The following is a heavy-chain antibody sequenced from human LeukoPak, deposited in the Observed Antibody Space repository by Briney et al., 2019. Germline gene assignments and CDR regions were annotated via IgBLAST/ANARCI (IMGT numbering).Heavy chain of an antibody. Sequence: GGSLRLSCAASGFTFSSYWMSWVRQAPGKGLEWVANIKQDGSEKYYVDSVKGRFTISRDNAKNSLYLQMNSLRAEDTAVYYCARDVIAAAYYYYYGMDVWGQGTTVTVSS. V-gene: IGHV3-7*01. CDR2: IKQDGSEK. CDR3: ARDVIAAAYYYYYGMDV. CDR1: GFTFSSYW. D-gene: IGHD6-13*01. J-gene: IGHJ6*02.